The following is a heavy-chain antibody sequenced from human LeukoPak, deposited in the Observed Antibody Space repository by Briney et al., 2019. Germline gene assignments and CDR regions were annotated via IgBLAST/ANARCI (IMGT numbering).Heavy chain of an antibody. D-gene: IGHD3-16*01. CDR2: INSDGSST. CDR3: AKKGGPGSFDP. CDR1: GFTFSSYW. J-gene: IGHJ5*02. Sequence: GGSLRLSCAASGFTFSSYWMHWVRQAPGKGLVWVSRINSDGSSTSYADSVKGRFTISRDNAKNTLYLQMNSLRAEDTAVYYCAKKGGPGSFDPWGQGTLVTVSS. V-gene: IGHV3-74*01.